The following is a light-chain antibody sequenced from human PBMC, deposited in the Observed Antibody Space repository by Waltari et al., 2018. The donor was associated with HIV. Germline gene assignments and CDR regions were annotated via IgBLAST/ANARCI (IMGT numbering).Light chain of an antibody. Sequence: QSALTQPASVSGSLGQSITISCPGTSSYIGGSNYISWYRKHPGEAPKLIIFDVTYRHSGVSARFSGSKSGNTASLSISGLQAEDEADYYCSSFTSLDSLILFGGGTKLTVL. CDR1: SSYIGGSNY. CDR2: DVT. V-gene: IGLV2-14*03. CDR3: SSFTSLDSLIL. J-gene: IGLJ2*01.